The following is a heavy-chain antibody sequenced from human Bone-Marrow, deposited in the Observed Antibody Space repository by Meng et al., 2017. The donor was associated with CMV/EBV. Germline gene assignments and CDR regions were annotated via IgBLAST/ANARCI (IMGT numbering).Heavy chain of an antibody. Sequence: GESLKISCAASGFTFSTYSMNWVRQAPGKGLEWVSFISSSSSDIYYADSVKGRFTISRDNSKNTLYLQMNSLRAEDTAVYYCAREMIGYCSSTSCYHYYYYGMDVWGQGTTVTVSS. D-gene: IGHD2-2*01. CDR2: ISSSSSDI. CDR3: AREMIGYCSSTSCYHYYYYGMDV. V-gene: IGHV3-21*01. CDR1: GFTFSTYS. J-gene: IGHJ6*02.